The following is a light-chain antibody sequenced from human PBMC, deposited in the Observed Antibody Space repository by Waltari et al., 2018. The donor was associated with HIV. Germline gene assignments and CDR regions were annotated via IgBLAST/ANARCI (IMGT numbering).Light chain of an antibody. J-gene: IGKJ3*01. V-gene: IGKV1-39*01. Sequence: DIQMTQSPSSLSASVGDRVTITCRASQSISTYLSWYQQKPGKAPTLLIYAASSLQSGVPSRFSGRGSGTDFTLTISSLQPEDFATFYCQQSYSTPFTFGPGTKVDIK. CDR1: QSISTY. CDR3: QQSYSTPFT. CDR2: AAS.